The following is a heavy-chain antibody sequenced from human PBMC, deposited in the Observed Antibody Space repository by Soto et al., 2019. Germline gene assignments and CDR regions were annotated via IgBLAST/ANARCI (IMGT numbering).Heavy chain of an antibody. V-gene: IGHV3-30-3*01. CDR1: GLTFSSYA. D-gene: IGHD2-15*01. Sequence: QVQLVESGGGVVQPGGSLRLSCAASGLTFSSYAMHWVRQAPGRGLEWVAVISYDGNNKYYADFVKGRFTISRDNSKNTLYLQMNSLRAEDTAVYYCATDLEGGTYPQNYYYTMDVWGLGTTVTVSS. CDR2: ISYDGNNK. J-gene: IGHJ6*02. CDR3: ATDLEGGTYPQNYYYTMDV.